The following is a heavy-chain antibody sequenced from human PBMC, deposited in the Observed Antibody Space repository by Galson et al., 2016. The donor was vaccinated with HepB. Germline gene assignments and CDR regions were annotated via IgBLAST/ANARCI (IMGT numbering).Heavy chain of an antibody. CDR1: GSRFANYW. CDR2: VYPGDSDK. D-gene: IGHD2-15*01. J-gene: IGHJ2*01. Sequence: QSGAEVKKPGESLKISCKASGSRFANYWIGWVRQMPGKGLEWMGDVYPGDSDKRYSPSFQGQVTISVDKSITTAYLQWSRLEASDTAMYYCARGLVFVSNWYYDLWGRGTLVTVSS. V-gene: IGHV5-51*03. CDR3: ARGLVFVSNWYYDL.